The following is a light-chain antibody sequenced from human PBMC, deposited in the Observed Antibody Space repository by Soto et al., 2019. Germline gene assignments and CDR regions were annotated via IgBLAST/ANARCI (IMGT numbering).Light chain of an antibody. CDR2: GAS. Sequence: DIEMTQSPSSLSSSVVDIITISCRASQNINTFLNWYQQKGGKAPKLLIHGASSLQSGVPLRFSGSGSGTDFSLTISSLQPEDFATYYCQQSYDTLLSFGGGTKVDI. J-gene: IGKJ4*01. CDR3: QQSYDTLLS. V-gene: IGKV1-39*01. CDR1: QNINTF.